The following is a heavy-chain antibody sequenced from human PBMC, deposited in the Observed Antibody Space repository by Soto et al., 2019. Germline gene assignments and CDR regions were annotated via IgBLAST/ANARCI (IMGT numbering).Heavy chain of an antibody. CDR2: IYHSGST. V-gene: IGHV4-30-2*01. CDR1: GDSISSGGYS. J-gene: IGHJ5*02. D-gene: IGHD3-10*01. CDR3: ARDQRDGWWFDH. Sequence: QLQLQESGSGLVKPSQTLSLTCVVSGDSISSGGYSWNWIRQPPGKGLEWIGYIYHSGSTLYNQSLKSRVTISVDKANNHVYLNLRSVTAADTAVYYCARDQRDGWWFDHWGQGTLVTVYS.